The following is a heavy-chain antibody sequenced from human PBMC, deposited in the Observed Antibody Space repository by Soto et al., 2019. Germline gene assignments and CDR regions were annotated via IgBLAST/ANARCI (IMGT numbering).Heavy chain of an antibody. Sequence: VASVKVSCKASGYTFTSYYMHWVRQAPGQGLEWMGIINPSGGSTSYAQKFQGRVTMTRDTSTSTVYMGLSSLRSEDTAVYYCARMGIAVAGPYYYGMDVWGQGTTVTVSS. CDR1: GYTFTSYY. D-gene: IGHD6-19*01. V-gene: IGHV1-46*01. J-gene: IGHJ6*02. CDR3: ARMGIAVAGPYYYGMDV. CDR2: INPSGGST.